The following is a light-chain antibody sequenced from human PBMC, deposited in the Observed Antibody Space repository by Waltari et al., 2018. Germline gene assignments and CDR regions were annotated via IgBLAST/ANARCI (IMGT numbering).Light chain of an antibody. CDR3: QQYYGSPLT. CDR2: WAC. CDR1: QTVLYSSNNKNY. Sequence: DIVMTQSPDSLAVSLGERATINCKSSQTVLYSSNNKNYLAWFQQKPGQPPKLLIYWACTRESGVPDRFNGSGSGTDFTLTINSLQAEDVAVYYCQQYYGSPLTFGGGTKVEIK. J-gene: IGKJ4*01. V-gene: IGKV4-1*01.